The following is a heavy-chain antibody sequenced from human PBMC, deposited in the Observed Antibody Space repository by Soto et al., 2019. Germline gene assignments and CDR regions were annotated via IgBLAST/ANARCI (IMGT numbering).Heavy chain of an antibody. CDR3: ARDFNYYGSGSYYAFDI. D-gene: IGHD3-10*01. Sequence: GASVKVSCAASGFTFSSYSMNWVRQAPGKGLEWVSYISSSSSTIYYADSVKGRFTISRDNAKNSLYLQMNSLRDEDTAVYYCARDFNYYGSGSYYAFDIWGQGTMVTVSS. V-gene: IGHV3-48*02. J-gene: IGHJ3*02. CDR1: GFTFSSYS. CDR2: ISSSSSTI.